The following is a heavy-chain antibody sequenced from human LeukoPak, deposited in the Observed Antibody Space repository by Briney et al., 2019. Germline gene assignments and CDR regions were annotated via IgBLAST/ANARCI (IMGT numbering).Heavy chain of an antibody. J-gene: IGHJ4*02. D-gene: IGHD6-25*01. CDR1: WFSFSTSGMC. CDR2: IDWDDDK. Sequence: SGPTLVNPTQTLTLTCTFTWFSFSTSGMCVSWIRQPPGKALEWLARIDWDDDKYYSTSLKTRLTISKDTSKNKVVLTMTNMDPVHTATYYCARTGSGSGIDYWGQGTLVTVSS. V-gene: IGHV2-70*11. CDR3: ARTGSGSGIDY.